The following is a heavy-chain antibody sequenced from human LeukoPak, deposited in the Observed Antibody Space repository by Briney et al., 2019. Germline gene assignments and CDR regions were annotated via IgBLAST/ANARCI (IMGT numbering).Heavy chain of an antibody. CDR1: GFTFSSYG. J-gene: IGHJ3*02. D-gene: IGHD5-12*01. CDR3: ASQGVATRRAFDI. V-gene: IGHV3-21*01. Sequence: GGSLRLSCAASGFTFSSYGMHWVRQAPGKGLEWVSSISSSSSYIYYADSVKGRFTISRDNAKNSLYLQMNSLRAEDTAVYYCASQGVATRRAFDIWGQGTMVTVSS. CDR2: ISSSSSYI.